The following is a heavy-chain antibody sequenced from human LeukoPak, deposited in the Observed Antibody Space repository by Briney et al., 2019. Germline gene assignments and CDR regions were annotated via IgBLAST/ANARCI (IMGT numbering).Heavy chain of an antibody. CDR1: GFTFSSYW. CDR2: INADGSTT. D-gene: IGHD7-27*01. Sequence: HSGGSLRLSCAASGFTFSSYWMHWVRHVPGKGLVWVSRINADGSTTTYADSVKGRFIISRDNAKNTVYPQMNSLRPEDTAVYYCATEATLGHWGQGTLVTVSS. V-gene: IGHV3-74*01. CDR3: ATEATLGH. J-gene: IGHJ4*02.